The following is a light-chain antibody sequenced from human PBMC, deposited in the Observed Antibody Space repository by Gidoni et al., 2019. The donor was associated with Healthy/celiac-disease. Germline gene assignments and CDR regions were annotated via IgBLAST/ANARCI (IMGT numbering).Light chain of an antibody. CDR1: PSVSSY. Sequence: EIVLTQSPATLSLSPGERATLSCRASPSVSSYLAWYQQKPGQAPRLLIYDASNRATGIPARLSGSGSGTDFTLTISSLEPEDFAVYYCQQRSNWAGTFGQGTKVEIK. CDR2: DAS. V-gene: IGKV3-11*01. CDR3: QQRSNWAGT. J-gene: IGKJ1*01.